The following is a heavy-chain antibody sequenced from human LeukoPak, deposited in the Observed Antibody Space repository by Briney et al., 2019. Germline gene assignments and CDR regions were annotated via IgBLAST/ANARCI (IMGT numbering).Heavy chain of an antibody. CDR1: GFTFSDYY. D-gene: IGHD1-7*01. CDR2: ISSSGSAI. Sequence: GGSLRLSCAASGFTFSDYYVTWLRQAPGKGLEWVSYISSSGSAIYYADSVRGRFTISRDYAKNSLYLQMNSLRAEDTAVYYCATLGRNYLDLWGQETGVSVSS. J-gene: IGHJ4*02. V-gene: IGHV3-11*01. CDR3: ATLGRNYLDL.